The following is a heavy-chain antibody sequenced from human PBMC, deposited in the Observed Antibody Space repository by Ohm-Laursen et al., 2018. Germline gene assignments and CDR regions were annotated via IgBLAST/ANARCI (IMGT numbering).Heavy chain of an antibody. CDR3: ARDDCSRSSCYFWASDY. CDR1: GFTLSSNW. D-gene: IGHD2-2*01. J-gene: IGHJ4*02. Sequence: SLRLSCAASGFTLSSNWMHWVRQAPGKGLVWVSRINSDGRTTIYADSVKGRFTISRDNAKNSLYLQMNSLRAEDTAVYYCARDDCSRSSCYFWASDYWGQGTLVTVSS. CDR2: INSDGRTT. V-gene: IGHV3-74*01.